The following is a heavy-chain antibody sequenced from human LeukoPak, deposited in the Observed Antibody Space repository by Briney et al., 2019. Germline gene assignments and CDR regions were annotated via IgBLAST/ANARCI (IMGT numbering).Heavy chain of an antibody. J-gene: IGHJ4*02. Sequence: GGSLRLSCAASGFTVSSNYMSWVRQAPGKGLEWVSVIYSGGSTYYADSVKGRFTISRHNSKNTLYLQMNSLRAEDPAVYYCARDSAGATIYWGQGTLVTVSS. CDR3: ARDSAGATIY. V-gene: IGHV3-53*04. CDR1: GFTVSSNY. CDR2: IYSGGST. D-gene: IGHD1-26*01.